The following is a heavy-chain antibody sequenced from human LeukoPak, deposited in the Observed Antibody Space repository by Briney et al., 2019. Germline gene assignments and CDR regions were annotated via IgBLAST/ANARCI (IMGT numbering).Heavy chain of an antibody. CDR1: GYTFTSYY. CDR3: ARDFGEQQLVRGYFDY. Sequence: ASVKVSCKASGYTFTSYYMHWVRQAPAQGLEWMGIINPSGGSTSYAQKFQGRVTMTRDTSTSTVYMELSSLRSEDTAVYYCARDFGEQQLVRGYFDYWGQGTLVTVSS. V-gene: IGHV1-46*01. CDR2: INPSGGST. D-gene: IGHD6-13*01. J-gene: IGHJ4*02.